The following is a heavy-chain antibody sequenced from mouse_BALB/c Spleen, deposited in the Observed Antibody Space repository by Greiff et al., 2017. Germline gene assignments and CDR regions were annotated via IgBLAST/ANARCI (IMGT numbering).Heavy chain of an antibody. CDR1: GFTFSDYY. Sequence: EVHLVESGGGLVKPGGSLKLSCAASGFTFSDYYMYWVRQTPEKRLEWVASISSGGSTYYPDSVKGRFTISRDNARNILYLQMSSLRSEDTAMYYCARGGGYCDYWGQGTTLTVSS. D-gene: IGHD1-1*02. CDR3: ARGGGYCDY. J-gene: IGHJ2*01. V-gene: IGHV5-6-5*01. CDR2: ISSGGST.